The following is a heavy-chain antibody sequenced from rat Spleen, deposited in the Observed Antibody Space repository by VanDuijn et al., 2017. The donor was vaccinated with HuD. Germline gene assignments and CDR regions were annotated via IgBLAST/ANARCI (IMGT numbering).Heavy chain of an antibody. CDR1: GFTFNKFW. V-gene: IGHV5-31*01. Sequence: EVQLVESGGGLVQPGRSLKISCVASGFTFNKFWMTWIRQVPGKGLELVASITNAAGSTYYPDSVKGRFTISRDNAKSTLYLQMNSLRSEDTATYYCTGPFDYWGQGVMFTVSS. J-gene: IGHJ2*01. CDR2: ITNAAGST. CDR3: TGPFDY.